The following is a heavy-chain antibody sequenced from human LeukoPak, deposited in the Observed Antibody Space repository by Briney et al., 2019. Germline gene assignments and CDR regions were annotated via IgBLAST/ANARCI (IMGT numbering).Heavy chain of an antibody. CDR2: IKGDGSEK. CDR3: ARDLSYYDSGAYYDAFDI. CDR1: GFTFSNYW. Sequence: PGGSLRLSCAASGFTFSNYWMTWVRQAPGKGLEWVANIKGDGSEKYYVDSVKGRFTISRDNAKNSLYLQMNSLRAEDTAVYYCARDLSYYDSGAYYDAFDIWGQGTMVTVS. D-gene: IGHD3-22*01. V-gene: IGHV3-7*01. J-gene: IGHJ3*02.